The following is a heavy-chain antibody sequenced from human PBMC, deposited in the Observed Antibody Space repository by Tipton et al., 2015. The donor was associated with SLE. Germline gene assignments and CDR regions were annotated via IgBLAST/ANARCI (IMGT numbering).Heavy chain of an antibody. CDR3: ARGLRADRSSHFDY. Sequence: LRLSCTVSGGSISGYYWSWIRQPAGKGLEWIGRIYSSGSTIYNPSLKSRVTMSVDTSKNQVSLKLSSVTAADTAVYYCARGLRADRSSHFDYWGQGTLATVSS. CDR1: GGSISGYY. J-gene: IGHJ4*02. V-gene: IGHV4-4*07. CDR2: IYSSGST. D-gene: IGHD3-22*01.